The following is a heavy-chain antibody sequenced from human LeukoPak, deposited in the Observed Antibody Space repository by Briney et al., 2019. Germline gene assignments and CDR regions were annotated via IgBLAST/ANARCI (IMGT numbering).Heavy chain of an antibody. Sequence: GGSLRLSCAASGFTFSNAWMSWVRQAPGKGLEWVGRIKSKTDGGTTDYAAPAKGRFTISRDDSKNTLYLQMNSLKTEDTAVYYCTTVLRHDVLRLLEVAFDIWGQGTMVTVSS. J-gene: IGHJ3*02. CDR3: TTVLRHDVLRLLEVAFDI. D-gene: IGHD3-3*01. CDR2: IKSKTDGGTT. CDR1: GFTFSNAW. V-gene: IGHV3-15*01.